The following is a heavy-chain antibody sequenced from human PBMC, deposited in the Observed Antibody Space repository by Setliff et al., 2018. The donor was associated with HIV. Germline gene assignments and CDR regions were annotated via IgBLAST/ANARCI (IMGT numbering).Heavy chain of an antibody. J-gene: IGHJ4*02. CDR2: IYPGDSVT. CDR3: TRRRRAPGTESLEAY. Sequence: GESLTISCRASGYTFTNYWIGRVRQMPGKGLEWIGVIYPGDSVTRYSPSFQGQVSISADTSITTAYLQWSSLKASDTAIYYCTRRRRAPGTESLEAYWGQGTLVTVSS. CDR1: GYTFTNYW. D-gene: IGHD1-26*01. V-gene: IGHV5-51*01.